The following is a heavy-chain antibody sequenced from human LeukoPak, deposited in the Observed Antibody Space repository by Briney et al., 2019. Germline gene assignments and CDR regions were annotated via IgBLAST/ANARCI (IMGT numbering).Heavy chain of an antibody. V-gene: IGHV4-34*01. Sequence: SETLSLTCAVYGGSFSGYYWSWIRQPPGKGLEWIEEINHSGSTNYNPSLKSRVTISVDTSKNQFSLKLSSVTAADTAVYYCARDTDYSFDYWGQGTLVTVSS. J-gene: IGHJ4*02. CDR3: ARDTDYSFDY. D-gene: IGHD5-18*01. CDR1: GGSFSGYY. CDR2: INHSGST.